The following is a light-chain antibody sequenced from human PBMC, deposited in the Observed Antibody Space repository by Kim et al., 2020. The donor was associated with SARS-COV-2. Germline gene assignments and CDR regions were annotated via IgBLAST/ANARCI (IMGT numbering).Light chain of an antibody. J-gene: IGLJ1*01. V-gene: IGLV2-14*03. CDR3: CSHARGSAYV. CDR1: SSDVGYYDY. CDR2: DVS. Sequence: GQSITISCTGTSSDVGYYDYVSWYQQHPGKVPKLIISDVSNRPSGVSSRFSGSKSGNTAYLTISGLQDEDEADYYCCSHARGSAYVFGTGTKFTVL.